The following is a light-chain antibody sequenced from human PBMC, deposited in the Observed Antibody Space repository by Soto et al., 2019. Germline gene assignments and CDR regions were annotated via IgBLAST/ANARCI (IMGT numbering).Light chain of an antibody. J-gene: IGLJ1*01. CDR3: SSYTGGSTYV. CDR2: DVS. V-gene: IGLV2-14*01. CDR1: SSDIGGYKY. Sequence: QSVLTQPASLSVSPGQSITISCPGTSSDIGGYKYVSWYQQHPGKAPKLMIYDVSNRPSGVSNRFSGSKSGNTATLTISGLQGEDEAEYYCSSYTGGSTYVFGTGTKVTVL.